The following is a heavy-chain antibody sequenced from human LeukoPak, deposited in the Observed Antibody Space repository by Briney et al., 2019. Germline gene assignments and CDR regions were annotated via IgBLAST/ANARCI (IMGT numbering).Heavy chain of an antibody. CDR3: AARRNYGSGSYYKLDY. J-gene: IGHJ4*02. V-gene: IGHV1-24*01. Sequence: GASVKVSCKVSGYTLTELSMHWVRQAPGKGLEWMGGFDPEDGETIYAQKFQGRVTMTEDTSTDTAYMELSSLRSEDTAVYYCAARRNYGSGSYYKLDYWGQGTLVTVSS. D-gene: IGHD3-10*01. CDR1: GYTLTELS. CDR2: FDPEDGET.